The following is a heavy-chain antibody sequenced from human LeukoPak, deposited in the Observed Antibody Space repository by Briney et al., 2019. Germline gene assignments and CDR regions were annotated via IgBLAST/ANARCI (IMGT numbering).Heavy chain of an antibody. Sequence: PGRSLRLSCAASGSTFSSYGMSWVRQAPGKGLEWVAVISYDGSNKYYADSVEGRFTISRDNSKNTLYLQMNSLRAEDTAVYYCAKDHGNSGRPGDWGQGTLVTVSS. CDR1: GSTFSSYG. CDR2: ISYDGSNK. J-gene: IGHJ4*02. D-gene: IGHD6-19*01. CDR3: AKDHGNSGRPGD. V-gene: IGHV3-30*18.